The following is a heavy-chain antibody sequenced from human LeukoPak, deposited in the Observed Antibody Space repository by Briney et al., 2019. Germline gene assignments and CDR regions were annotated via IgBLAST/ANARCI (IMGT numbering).Heavy chain of an antibody. CDR2: ISSSGSTI. CDR1: GFTFSDYY. CDR3: AKAGYDFWSGYYDPFDY. V-gene: IGHV3-11*01. Sequence: GGSLRLSCAASGFTFSDYYMSWIRQAPGKGLEWVSYISSSGSTIYYADSVKGRFTISRDNAKNSLYLQMNSLRAEDTAVYYCAKAGYDFWSGYYDPFDYWGQGTLVTVSS. J-gene: IGHJ4*02. D-gene: IGHD3-3*01.